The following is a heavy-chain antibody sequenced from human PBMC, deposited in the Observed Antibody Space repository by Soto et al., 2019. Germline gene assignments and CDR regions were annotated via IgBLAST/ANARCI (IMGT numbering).Heavy chain of an antibody. Sequence: GGSLRLSCAASGFTLSTYDMHWVRQATGKGLEWVAALSYAGDTYYPGSVKGRFTVSRESAKNSLYLQMNSLTAGDTAVYYCAKGPHSVSGYYYMDVWGKGTKVTVSS. CDR2: LSYAGDT. CDR1: GFTLSTYD. CDR3: AKGPHSVSGYYYMDV. D-gene: IGHD3-10*01. J-gene: IGHJ6*03. V-gene: IGHV3-13*01.